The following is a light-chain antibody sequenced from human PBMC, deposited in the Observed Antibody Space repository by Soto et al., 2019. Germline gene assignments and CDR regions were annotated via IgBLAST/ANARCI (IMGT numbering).Light chain of an antibody. CDR1: QSVSSSY. CDR2: GAS. V-gene: IGKV3-20*01. Sequence: EIVLTQSPGTLSLSPGERATLSCRASQSVSSSYLAWYQQKPGQAPRLLIYGASSRATGIPDRFSGSGSGTDFTLTISRLEPEDFAVYYCQQYGSSPETWYTFGQGTKLEIK. J-gene: IGKJ2*01. CDR3: QQYGSSPETWYT.